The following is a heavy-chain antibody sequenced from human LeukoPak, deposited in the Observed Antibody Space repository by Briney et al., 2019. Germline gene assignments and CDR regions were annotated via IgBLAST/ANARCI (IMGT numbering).Heavy chain of an antibody. CDR2: INPSGGST. V-gene: IGHV1-46*01. CDR1: GGTFSSYA. Sequence: GASVKVSCKASGGTFSSYAISWVRQAPGQGLEWMGIINPSGGSTSYAQKFQGRVTMTRDTSTSTVYMELSSLRSEDTAVYYCAREHEDGWNDHLINYWGQGTLVTVSS. J-gene: IGHJ4*02. CDR3: AREHEDGWNDHLINY. D-gene: IGHD1-1*01.